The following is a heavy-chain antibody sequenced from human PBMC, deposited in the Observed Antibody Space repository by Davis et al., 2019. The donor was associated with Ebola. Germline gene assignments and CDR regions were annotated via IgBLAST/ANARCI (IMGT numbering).Heavy chain of an antibody. CDR1: GYTFTSYY. Sequence: ASVKVSCKASGYTFTSYYMHWVRQAPGQGLEWMGWISAYNGNTNYAQKLQGRVTMTTDTSTSTAYMELRSLRSDDTAVYYCARDQYCGGDCYSYYFDYWGQGTLVTVSS. CDR3: ARDQYCGGDCYSYYFDY. J-gene: IGHJ4*02. D-gene: IGHD2-21*02. V-gene: IGHV1-18*04. CDR2: ISAYNGNT.